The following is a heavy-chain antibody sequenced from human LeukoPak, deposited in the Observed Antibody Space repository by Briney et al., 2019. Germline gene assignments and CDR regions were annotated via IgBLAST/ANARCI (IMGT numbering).Heavy chain of an antibody. CDR2: ISGSGSNT. Sequence: GGSLRLSCEASGFSFSSHAMSWVRQAPGKGLEWVSAISGSGSNTYYADSVKGRFTISRDNSKNTLYLQMNSLRAEDTAVYYCAKDPGVGAKFAFDIWGQGTMVTVSS. D-gene: IGHD1-26*01. CDR3: AKDPGVGAKFAFDI. CDR1: GFSFSSHA. J-gene: IGHJ3*02. V-gene: IGHV3-23*01.